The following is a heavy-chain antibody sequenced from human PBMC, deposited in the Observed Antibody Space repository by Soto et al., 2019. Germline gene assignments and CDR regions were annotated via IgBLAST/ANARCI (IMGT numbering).Heavy chain of an antibody. D-gene: IGHD6-19*01. CDR1: GGSISSSKW. Sequence: PSETLSVTCAVSGGSISSSKWWSWVRQPPGKGLEWIGEIYHSGSTNYNPSLKSRVTISVDKSKNQLSLKLSSVTAADTAVYYCARAGRIAVAGYYYYYGMDVWGQGTTVTVSS. CDR2: IYHSGST. V-gene: IGHV4-4*02. J-gene: IGHJ6*02. CDR3: ARAGRIAVAGYYYYYGMDV.